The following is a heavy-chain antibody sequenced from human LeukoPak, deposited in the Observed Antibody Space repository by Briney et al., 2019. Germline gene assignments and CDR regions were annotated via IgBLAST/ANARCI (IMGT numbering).Heavy chain of an antibody. CDR2: ISYGDGRAK. V-gene: IGHV3-30*03. Sequence: GGSLRLSCEASGFTFITYGIHWVRQDTGKGLEWVAVISYGDGRAKFYADSVKGRFTISRDNSKNTLYLQMNSLSAEDTAVYYCARKAVTGSGPAHFDYWGQGTLVTVSS. J-gene: IGHJ4*02. D-gene: IGHD6-19*01. CDR3: ARKAVTGSGPAHFDY. CDR1: GFTFITYG.